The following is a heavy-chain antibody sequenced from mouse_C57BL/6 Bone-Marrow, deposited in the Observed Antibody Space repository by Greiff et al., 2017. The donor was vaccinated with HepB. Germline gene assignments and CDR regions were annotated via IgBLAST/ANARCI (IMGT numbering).Heavy chain of an antibody. CDR3: AREGNYYGNFDY. V-gene: IGHV3-6*01. CDR1: GYSITSGYY. Sequence: EVKLLESGPGLVKPSQSLSLTCSVTGYSITSGYYWNWIRQFPGNKLEWMGYISYDGSNNYNPSLKNRISITRDTSKNQFFLKLNSVTTEDTATYYWAREGNYYGNFDYWGQGTTLTVSS. J-gene: IGHJ2*01. CDR2: ISYDGSN. D-gene: IGHD2-1*01.